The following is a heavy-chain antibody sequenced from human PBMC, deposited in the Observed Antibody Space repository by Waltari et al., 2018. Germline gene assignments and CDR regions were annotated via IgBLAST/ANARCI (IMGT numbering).Heavy chain of an antibody. Sequence: QLQLQESGPGLVKPSETLSLTCTVSGGSISSSSYYWGWIRQPPGKGLEWIGSIYYSGSTYYNPSLKSRVTISVDTSKNQFSLKLSSVTAAYTAVYYCAREHEVWGGPGAFDIWGQGTMVTVSS. CDR2: IYYSGST. V-gene: IGHV4-39*07. D-gene: IGHD3-16*01. CDR1: GGSISSSSYY. J-gene: IGHJ3*02. CDR3: AREHEVWGGPGAFDI.